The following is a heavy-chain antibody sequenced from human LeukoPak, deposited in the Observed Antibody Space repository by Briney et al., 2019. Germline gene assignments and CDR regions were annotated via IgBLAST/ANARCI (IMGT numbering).Heavy chain of an antibody. Sequence: ASVKVSCKASGYTFSSYAISWVRQAPGQGLEWMGWISAYNGNTDYAQKLQGRVTMTTDTSTNTAYMDLRSLRSDDTAVYYCARETEKQWQYWGQGTTVSVSS. D-gene: IGHD6-19*01. CDR1: GYTFSSYA. J-gene: IGHJ3*01. CDR2: ISAYNGNT. CDR3: ARETEKQWQY. V-gene: IGHV1-18*01.